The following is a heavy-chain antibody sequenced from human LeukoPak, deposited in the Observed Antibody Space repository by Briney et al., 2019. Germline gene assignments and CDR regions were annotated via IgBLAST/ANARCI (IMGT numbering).Heavy chain of an antibody. CDR3: ARGYNNYGYVFDI. D-gene: IGHD4-11*01. CDR1: GFTFSSHS. CDR2: ISSSSIYI. Sequence: GGSLRLSCAASGFTFSSHSMNWVRQAPGKGLEWVSSISSSSIYIYYADSVKGRFTISRDNAKNSLYPQMNSLRAEDTAVYYCARGYNNYGYVFDIWGQGTVVTVSS. V-gene: IGHV3-21*01. J-gene: IGHJ3*02.